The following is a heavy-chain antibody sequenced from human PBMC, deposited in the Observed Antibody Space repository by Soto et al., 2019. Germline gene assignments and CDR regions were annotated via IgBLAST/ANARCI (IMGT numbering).Heavy chain of an antibody. CDR1: GFTFSGST. CDR2: IRSKANDYAT. CDR3: TGGYCTGGTCYSGYFQR. D-gene: IGHD2-15*01. Sequence: EVQLVQSGGGLVQPGGSLKLSCAASGFTFSGSTVHWVRQASGEGLQWVGRIRSKANDYATTYIASVKGRFTISRDDSRNTAYMQMSDLKTEDTAVYYCTGGYCTGGTCYSGYFQRWGQGALVTVFS. J-gene: IGHJ1*01. V-gene: IGHV3-73*02.